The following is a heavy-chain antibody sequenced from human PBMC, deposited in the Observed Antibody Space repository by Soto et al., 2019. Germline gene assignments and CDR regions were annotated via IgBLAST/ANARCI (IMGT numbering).Heavy chain of an antibody. V-gene: IGHV4-31*03. CDR1: GVSISNDVYY. CDR2: IYYTGST. D-gene: IGHD4-17*01. J-gene: IGHJ4*02. Sequence: SETLSLTCTVSGVSISNDVYYWTWIRQCPGKGLEWVGYIYYTGSTYYNPSLTSRVMMSVDTSKNQFSLKLSSVTAADTAVYYCARQEYGDYVFLDYWGQGTLVTVSS. CDR3: ARQEYGDYVFLDY.